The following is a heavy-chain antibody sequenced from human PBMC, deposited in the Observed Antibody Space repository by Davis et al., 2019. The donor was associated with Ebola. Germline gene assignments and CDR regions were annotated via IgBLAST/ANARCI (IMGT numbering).Heavy chain of an antibody. CDR1: GFTFSIYT. D-gene: IGHD3-22*01. CDR3: ARAVFDDTSGFLDY. V-gene: IGHV3-30-3*01. Sequence: GESLKTPCAAPGFTFSIYTMHWVRQAPGKRLEWVAVMPYDGTNKYYADSVKGRFTISRDNSKNTLYLQMDSLRAEDTAVYYCARAVFDDTSGFLDYWGQGTLVTVSS. J-gene: IGHJ4*02. CDR2: MPYDGTNK.